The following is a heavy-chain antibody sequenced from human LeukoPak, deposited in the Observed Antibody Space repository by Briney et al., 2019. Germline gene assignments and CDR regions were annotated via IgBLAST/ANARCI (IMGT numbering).Heavy chain of an antibody. CDR3: VRVGSSGTVR. J-gene: IGHJ4*02. Sequence: GGSLRLSCAASGFTFSDYWMTWVRQAPGKGLEWVANINEEGSQKYYVDPVKGRFTLSRDNAWNSLSLQMNSLRAEDTAVYYCVRVGSSGTVRWGQGTLVTVSS. CDR2: INEEGSQK. V-gene: IGHV3-7*01. D-gene: IGHD6-19*01. CDR1: GFTFSDYW.